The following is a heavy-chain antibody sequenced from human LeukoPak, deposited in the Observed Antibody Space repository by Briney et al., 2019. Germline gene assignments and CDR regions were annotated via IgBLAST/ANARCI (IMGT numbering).Heavy chain of an antibody. CDR3: ARGGEGYNYVY. Sequence: SETLSLTCTVSGGSISSANYYWNWIRQPPGKGLEWIGYISYSGSTHYNPSLKSRATISADTSKNQFSLKLTSMTAADTAVYHCARGGEGYNYVYWGQGTLVTVS. CDR1: GGSISSANYY. CDR2: ISYSGST. D-gene: IGHD5-24*01. V-gene: IGHV4-30-4*01. J-gene: IGHJ4*02.